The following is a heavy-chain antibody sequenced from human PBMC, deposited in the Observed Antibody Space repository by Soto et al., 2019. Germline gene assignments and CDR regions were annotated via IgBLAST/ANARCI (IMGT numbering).Heavy chain of an antibody. CDR3: ARDGKGEILWFGELLALDY. CDR1: GYTFTAYY. CDR2: IDPSSGGT. D-gene: IGHD3-10*01. Sequence: ALVKVSCKASGYTFTAYYMHWVRQAPGQGLEWMGWIDPSSGGTKYAEKFQGRVTMTRDTSISTAYMQLSSLTSDDTAVYYCARDGKGEILWFGELLALDYWGQGTLVTVSS. J-gene: IGHJ4*02. V-gene: IGHV1-2*02.